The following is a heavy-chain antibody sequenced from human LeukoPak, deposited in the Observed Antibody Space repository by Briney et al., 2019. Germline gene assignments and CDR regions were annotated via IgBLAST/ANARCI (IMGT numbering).Heavy chain of an antibody. CDR1: GGSISSGSYY. V-gene: IGHV4-61*02. Sequence: SQTLSLTCTVSGGSISSGSYYWSWIRQPAGKGLEWIGRIYTSGSTNYNPSLKSRVTISVDTSKNQFSLKLSSVTAADTAVYYCAREVVVVPPHYYYYMDVWGKGTTVTVPS. CDR3: AREVVVVPPHYYYYMDV. J-gene: IGHJ6*03. CDR2: IYTSGST. D-gene: IGHD2-2*01.